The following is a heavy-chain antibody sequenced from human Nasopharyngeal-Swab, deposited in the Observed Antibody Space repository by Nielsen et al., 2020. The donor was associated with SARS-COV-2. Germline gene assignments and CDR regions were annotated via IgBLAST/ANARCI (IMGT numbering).Heavy chain of an antibody. D-gene: IGHD5-18*01. V-gene: IGHV5-51*01. CDR1: GYSFSTYW. CDR3: ARLSTAVIARFFDY. J-gene: IGHJ4*02. CDR2: IYPGDSDT. Sequence: GESLKISCKGSGYSFSTYWVGWVRQMPGKGLEWMGSIYPGDSDTRYSPSFQGQVTISADKSISTAFLQWSSLKASDSATYYCARLSTAVIARFFDYWGQGTLLTASS.